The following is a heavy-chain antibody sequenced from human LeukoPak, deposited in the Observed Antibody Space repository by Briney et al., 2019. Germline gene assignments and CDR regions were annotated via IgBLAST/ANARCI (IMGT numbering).Heavy chain of an antibody. J-gene: IGHJ4*02. CDR1: GFTFSRYP. CDR2: ISYDGTVR. V-gene: IGHV3-30*01. CDR3: ARDSQIRAPDYFDV. Sequence: GGSLRRSCAASGFTFSRYPMHWVRQAPGKGPEWVAVISYDGTVRNYPDVLKGRFTISRDDSKSTLYLEMNSLRVEDTAVYFCARDSQIRAPDYFDVWGQGTLVTVSS.